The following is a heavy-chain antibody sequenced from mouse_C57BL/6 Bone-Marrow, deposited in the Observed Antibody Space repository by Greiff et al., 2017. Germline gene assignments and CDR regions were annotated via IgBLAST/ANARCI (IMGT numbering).Heavy chain of an antibody. V-gene: IGHV1-85*01. J-gene: IGHJ1*03. CDR1: GYTFTSYD. D-gene: IGHD1-1*01. CDR3: ARDYGSSYWYFDV. CDR2: IYPSDGST. Sequence: VQLQQPGPELVKPGASVKLSCKASGYTFTSYDINWVKQRPGQGLEWIGRIYPSDGSTKYNEKFKGKATLTVDKSSSTAYMELRSLTSEDSAVYFCARDYGSSYWYFDVWGTGTTVTVSS.